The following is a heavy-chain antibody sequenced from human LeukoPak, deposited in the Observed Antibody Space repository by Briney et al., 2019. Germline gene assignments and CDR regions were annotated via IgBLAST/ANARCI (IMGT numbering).Heavy chain of an antibody. CDR1: GFTFSSYA. D-gene: IGHD3-9*01. CDR3: ARGGLVKGGTLSLTFDA. Sequence: GGSLRLSCAASGFTFSSYAMTWVRQAPGKGLEWVSSISASGGTTNYADSVKGRFTISRDNSKNTLSLQMNSLRVEDTAGYYCARGGLVKGGTLSLTFDAWGQGTLVTVCS. CDR2: ISASGGTT. J-gene: IGHJ4*02. V-gene: IGHV3-23*01.